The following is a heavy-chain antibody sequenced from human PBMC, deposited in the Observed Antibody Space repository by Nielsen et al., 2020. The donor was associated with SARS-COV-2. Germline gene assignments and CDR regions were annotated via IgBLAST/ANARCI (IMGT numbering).Heavy chain of an antibody. J-gene: IGHJ2*01. CDR1: GFTFSSYS. D-gene: IGHD2-15*01. Sequence: GGSLRLSCAASGFTFSSYSMNWVRQAPGKGLEWVSSISSSSSYIYYADSVKGRFTISRDNSKNSLYLQMNSLTTEDSALYYCTKNGPPPNCTGGSCYHDRYFDLWGRGTLVTVSS. V-gene: IGHV3-21*04. CDR3: TKNGPPPNCTGGSCYHDRYFDL. CDR2: ISSSSSYI.